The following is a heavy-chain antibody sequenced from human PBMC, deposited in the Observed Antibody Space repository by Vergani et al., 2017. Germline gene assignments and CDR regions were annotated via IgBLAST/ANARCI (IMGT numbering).Heavy chain of an antibody. J-gene: IGHJ5*02. D-gene: IGHD5-12*01. CDR3: ARGSRGYSGYDYFNWFDP. CDR2: IYYSGST. CDR1: GFTFDYY. Sequence: VQLVQSGGGLVQPGGSLRLSCVTSGFTFDYYWMNWIRQPPGKGLEWIGYIYYSGSTYYNPSLKSRVTISVDTSKNQFSLKLSSVTAADTAVYYCARGSRGYSGYDYFNWFDPWGQGTLVTVSS. V-gene: IGHV4-30-4*08.